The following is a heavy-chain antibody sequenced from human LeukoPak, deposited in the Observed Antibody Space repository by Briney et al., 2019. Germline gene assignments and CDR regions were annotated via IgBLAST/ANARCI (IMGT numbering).Heavy chain of an antibody. V-gene: IGHV3-9*01. CDR2: ISWNSGSI. CDR3: ARDTDPIAVPDY. Sequence: PGGSLRLSCAASGFTIDDYAMHWVRQAPGKGLEWVSGISWNSGSIGYADSVKGRFTISRDNAKNSLYLQMNILRAEDTALYYCARDTDPIAVPDYWGQGTLVTVSS. CDR1: GFTIDDYA. D-gene: IGHD6-19*01. J-gene: IGHJ4*02.